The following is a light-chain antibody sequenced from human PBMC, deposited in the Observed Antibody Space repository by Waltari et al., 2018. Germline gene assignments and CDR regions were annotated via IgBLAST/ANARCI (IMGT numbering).Light chain of an antibody. CDR3: MQATHWPVT. CDR2: KVS. CDR1: QSLIYTDGISY. V-gene: IGKV2-30*01. J-gene: IGKJ5*01. Sequence: DVGLTQSPLSLPVTPGQSASISCRSSQSLIYTDGISYLNWFHQRPGQAPRRLIYKVSNRDSGVPDRFRGSGSGTDFTLMISSVEADDVGVYFCMQATHWPVTFGQGTRLEIK.